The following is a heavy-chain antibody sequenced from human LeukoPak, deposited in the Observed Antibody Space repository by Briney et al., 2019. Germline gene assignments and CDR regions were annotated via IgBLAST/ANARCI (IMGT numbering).Heavy chain of an antibody. J-gene: IGHJ3*02. V-gene: IGHV4-59*01. CDR1: GDSISTYY. Sequence: SETLSLTCTVSGDSISTYYWSWIRQPPGKGLEWIAYIDYRGSTTYNPSLRSRVTISVDTSRSQFSLKLYSVTAADTAVYYCARSRSGYSYDHAAFEIWGQGTMVTVSS. CDR2: IDYRGST. CDR3: ARSRSGYSYDHAAFEI. D-gene: IGHD5-18*01.